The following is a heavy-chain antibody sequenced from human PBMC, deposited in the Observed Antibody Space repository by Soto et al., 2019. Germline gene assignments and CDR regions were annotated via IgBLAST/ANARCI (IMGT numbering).Heavy chain of an antibody. J-gene: IGHJ3*02. CDR2: INPSGAST. D-gene: IGHD3-10*01. CDR1: GYSFNSYY. Sequence: QVQLVQSGAEVKKPGASVKVACKASGYSFNSYYMHWVRQAPGQGPEWRGVINPSGASTSYAQKFQGRVTMTRDTSTSTVYMELSSLRSEDTALYYCASDYNAYQRQHVFDIWGQGTLVTVSS. CDR3: ASDYNAYQRQHVFDI. V-gene: IGHV1-46*02.